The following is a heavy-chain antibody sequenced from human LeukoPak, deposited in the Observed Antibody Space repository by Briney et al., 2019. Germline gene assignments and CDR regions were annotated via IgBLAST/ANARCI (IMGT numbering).Heavy chain of an antibody. Sequence: GGSLRLSCAASGFTFTTYAMHWVRQAPGKGLDWVAVISYDGSSEYYADSVKGRFTISRHNSKNTLYLQMNSLRAGDTAVYYCARDSRRDGYNYDYFDYWGQGTLVTVSS. V-gene: IGHV3-30*14. CDR3: ARDSRRDGYNYDYFDY. D-gene: IGHD5-24*01. CDR1: GFTFTTYA. J-gene: IGHJ4*02. CDR2: ISYDGSSE.